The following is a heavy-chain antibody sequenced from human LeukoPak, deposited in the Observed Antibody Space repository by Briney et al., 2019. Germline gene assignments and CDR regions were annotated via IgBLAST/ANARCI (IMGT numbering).Heavy chain of an antibody. Sequence: GGSLRLSCAASGFTFSTYGMHWVRQAPGKGLEWVAFIRYDGSKQYYVDSVKGRFTVSRDNSKNTLYLQMNSLRPEDTAVYYCAKGYGFGTDHWGQGILVTVSS. V-gene: IGHV3-30*02. J-gene: IGHJ4*02. CDR3: AKGYGFGTDH. CDR2: IRYDGSKQ. CDR1: GFTFSTYG. D-gene: IGHD3-3*01.